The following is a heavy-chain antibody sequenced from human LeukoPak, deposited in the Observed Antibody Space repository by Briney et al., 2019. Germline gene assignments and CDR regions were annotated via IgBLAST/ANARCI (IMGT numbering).Heavy chain of an antibody. V-gene: IGHV4-59*01. J-gene: IGHJ4*02. Sequence: KPSETLSLTCTVSGASISSYYWSWIRQPPGKGLEWIGYIYYSGSTNYNPYLKSRVTISVDTSKNQFSLKLSSVTAADTAVYYCARGGYSGYDPFDYWGQGTLVPVSS. D-gene: IGHD5-12*01. CDR1: GASISSYY. CDR2: IYYSGST. CDR3: ARGGYSGYDPFDY.